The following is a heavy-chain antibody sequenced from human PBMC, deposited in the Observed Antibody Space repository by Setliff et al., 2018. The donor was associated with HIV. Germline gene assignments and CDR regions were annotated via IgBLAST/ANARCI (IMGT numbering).Heavy chain of an antibody. J-gene: IGHJ3*02. D-gene: IGHD3-22*01. Sequence: PSETLSLTCSVSDASIRGHYWSWIRQSPGKGLEWIGNIYYSGNTNYNPSFKSRVTISVDTSKNQSSLRVNSVTAADTAVYYCARSLVPSGYYYGRHAFDIWGQGTKVTVSS. CDR2: IYYSGNT. CDR1: DASIRGHY. V-gene: IGHV4-59*08. CDR3: ARSLVPSGYYYGRHAFDI.